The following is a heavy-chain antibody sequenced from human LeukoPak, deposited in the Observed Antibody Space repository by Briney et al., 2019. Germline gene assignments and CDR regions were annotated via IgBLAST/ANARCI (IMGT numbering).Heavy chain of an antibody. D-gene: IGHD6-13*01. V-gene: IGHV3-30*04. CDR1: GFTFSSYA. CDR3: ARAKSSSFLP. CDR2: ISYDGSNK. J-gene: IGHJ5*02. Sequence: GGSLRLSCAASGFTFSSYAVHWVRQTPGKGLEWVAVISYDGSNKYYADSVKGRFTISRDNSKNTLYLQMNSLRAEDTAVYYCARAKSSSFLPWGQGTLVTVSS.